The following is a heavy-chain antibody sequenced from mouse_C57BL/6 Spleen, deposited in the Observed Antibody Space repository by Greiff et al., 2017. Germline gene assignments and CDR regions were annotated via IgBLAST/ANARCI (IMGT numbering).Heavy chain of an antibody. V-gene: IGHV5-12*01. CDR1: GFTFSDYY. CDR3: ARVGSSPGWFDV. CDR2: ISNGGGST. Sequence: EVQRVESGGGLVQPGGSLKLSCAASGFTFSDYYMYWVRQTPEKRLEWVAYISNGGGSTYYPDTVKGRFTISRDNAKNTLYLQMSRLKSEDTAMYYCARVGSSPGWFDVWGTGTTVTVSS. D-gene: IGHD1-1*01. J-gene: IGHJ1*03.